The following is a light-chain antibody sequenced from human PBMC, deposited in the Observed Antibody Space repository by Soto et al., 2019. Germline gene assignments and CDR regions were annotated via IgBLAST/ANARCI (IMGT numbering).Light chain of an antibody. J-gene: IGKJ4*01. CDR1: QGISNY. V-gene: IGKV1-27*01. CDR2: AAS. CDR3: QKYNSAPPLT. Sequence: DIQMTQSPSSLSASVGDRVTITCRASQGISNYLAWYQQKPGKVPKLLIYAASTLQSGVPSRFSGSGSGTDLTLTISSLQPDDVATYYCQKYNSAPPLTFGGGTKVEIK.